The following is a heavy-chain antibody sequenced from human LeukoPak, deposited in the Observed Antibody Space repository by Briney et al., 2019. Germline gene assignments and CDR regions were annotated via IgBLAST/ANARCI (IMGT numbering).Heavy chain of an antibody. CDR3: AKCSEWLLYNGAYFDY. Sequence: GSLRLSCAASGFTFSSYAMSWVRQAPGKGLEWVSAISGSGGSTYYADSVKGRFTISRDNSKNTLYLQMNSLRAEDTAVYYCAKCSEWLLYNGAYFDYWGQGTLVTVSS. J-gene: IGHJ4*02. V-gene: IGHV3-23*01. CDR1: GFTFSSYA. D-gene: IGHD3-3*01. CDR2: ISGSGGST.